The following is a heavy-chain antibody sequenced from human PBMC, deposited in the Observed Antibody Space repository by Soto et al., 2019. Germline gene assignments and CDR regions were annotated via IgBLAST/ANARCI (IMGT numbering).Heavy chain of an antibody. V-gene: IGHV4-4*02. CDR1: SGSISSTNW. CDR2: IYYTGST. CDR3: ARVGGYYQYMDV. Sequence: QVQLQESGPGLVKPSGTLSLTCAVSSGSISSTNWWTWVRQPPGTGLEWIGEIYYTGSTNYNASLKSRITISMDKSKNQISLKLNSVTDADTAVYYCARVGGYYQYMDVWGKGITVTVSS. J-gene: IGHJ6*03. D-gene: IGHD2-15*01.